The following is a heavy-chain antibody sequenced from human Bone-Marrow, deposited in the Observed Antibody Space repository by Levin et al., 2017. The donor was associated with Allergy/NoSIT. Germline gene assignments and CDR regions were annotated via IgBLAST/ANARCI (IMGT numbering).Heavy chain of an antibody. CDR3: ARDRDYYGSGGIDY. CDR1: GFTFSSYA. CDR2: ISYDGSNK. J-gene: IGHJ4*02. Sequence: SCAASGFTFSSYAMHWVRQAPGKGLEWVAVISYDGSNKYYADSVKGRFTISRDNSKNTLYLQMNSLRAEDTAVYYCARDRDYYGSGGIDYWGQGTLVTVSS. D-gene: IGHD3-10*01. V-gene: IGHV3-30-3*01.